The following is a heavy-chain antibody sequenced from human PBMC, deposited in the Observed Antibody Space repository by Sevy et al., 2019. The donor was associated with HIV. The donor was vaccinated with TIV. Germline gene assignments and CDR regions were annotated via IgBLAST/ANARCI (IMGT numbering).Heavy chain of an antibody. CDR1: GFTFKSYW. J-gene: IGHJ6*02. CDR2: INQDGSEK. D-gene: IGHD5-12*01. Sequence: GGSLRLSCAASGFTFKSYWMTWVRQAPGKGLEWVANINQDGSEKYYSDSLKGRFSISRDNSKNSVNLQINTLRAEDTAVYYCAREGSAYDTYYCHYAMDVWGQGTTVTVSS. V-gene: IGHV3-7*01. CDR3: AREGSAYDTYYCHYAMDV.